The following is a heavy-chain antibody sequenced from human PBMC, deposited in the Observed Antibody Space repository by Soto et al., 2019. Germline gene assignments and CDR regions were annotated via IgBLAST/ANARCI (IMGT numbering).Heavy chain of an antibody. J-gene: IGHJ4*02. V-gene: IGHV1-2*02. D-gene: IGHD3-22*01. CDR1: GYAFSAYY. CDR3: ARGGTFAYDTSGYSVY. CDR2: INPKSGGT. Sequence: ASVKVSCKTSGYAFSAYYMHWVRQAPGQGLEWMGWINPKSGGTLYAQKFQGRVTMTRDTSISTAYMELSKLRSDDTAVYYCARGGTFAYDTSGYSVYWGQGTLVTVSS.